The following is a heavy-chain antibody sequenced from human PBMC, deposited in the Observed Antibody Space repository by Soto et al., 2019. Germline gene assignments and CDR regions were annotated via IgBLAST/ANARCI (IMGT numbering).Heavy chain of an antibody. CDR1: GFLFDVHA. J-gene: IGHJ4*02. Sequence: EVQLVESGGGLVQPGRSLRLSCAASGFLFDVHAMHWVRQAPGKGLEWVSGISRSSGTKAYADSVKGRFSISRDNAKNSLYLQMNSLRTEDTAVYYCARRMTTVTSGLSPFDYWGQGSLVTVSS. V-gene: IGHV3-9*01. D-gene: IGHD4-17*01. CDR2: ISRSSGTK. CDR3: ARRMTTVTSGLSPFDY.